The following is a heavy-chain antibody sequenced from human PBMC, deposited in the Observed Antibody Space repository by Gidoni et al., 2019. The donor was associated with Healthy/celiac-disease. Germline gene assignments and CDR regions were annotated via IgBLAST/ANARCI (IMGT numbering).Heavy chain of an antibody. V-gene: IGHV4-34*01. CDR2: INHSGST. Sequence: QVQLQQWGAGLLKPSETLSLTCAVYGGSFRGYYWSWIRQPPGKGLEWIGEINHSGSTNYNPSLKSRVTISVDTSKNQFSLKLSSVTAADTAVYYCARPSIAARPGYFDYWGQGTLVTVSS. J-gene: IGHJ4*02. CDR1: GGSFRGYY. CDR3: ARPSIAARPGYFDY. D-gene: IGHD6-6*01.